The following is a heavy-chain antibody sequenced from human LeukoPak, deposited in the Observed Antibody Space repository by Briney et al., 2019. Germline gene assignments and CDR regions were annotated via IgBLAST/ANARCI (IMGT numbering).Heavy chain of an antibody. CDR1: GFTFSSYY. D-gene: IGHD2-15*01. V-gene: IGHV3-48*01. J-gene: IGHJ4*02. Sequence: GSLRLSCAASGFTFSSYYMNWVRQAPGKGLEWVSYISSSSSTIYYADSVKGQFTISRDNAKNSLYLQMNSLRAEDTAVYYCARDRYCSGGSCYSGGRGYWGQGTLVTVSS. CDR3: ARDRYCSGGSCYSGGRGY. CDR2: ISSSSSTI.